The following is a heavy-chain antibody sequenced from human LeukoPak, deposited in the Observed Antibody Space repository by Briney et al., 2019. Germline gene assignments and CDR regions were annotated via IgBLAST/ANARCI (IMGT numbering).Heavy chain of an antibody. CDR3: ARAGVREMVLDY. CDR1: GFTFSSYA. Sequence: GGSLRLSCAASGFTFSSYAMSWVRQAPGKGLEWVSAISGSGGSTYYADSVKGRFTISRDNSKNTLYLQMNSLRAEDTAVYYCARAGVREMVLDYWGQGTLVTVSS. D-gene: IGHD5-24*01. J-gene: IGHJ4*02. CDR2: ISGSGGST. V-gene: IGHV3-23*01.